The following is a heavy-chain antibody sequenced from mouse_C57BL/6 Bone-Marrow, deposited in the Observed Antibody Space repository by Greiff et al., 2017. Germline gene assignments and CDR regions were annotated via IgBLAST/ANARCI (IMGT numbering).Heavy chain of an antibody. CDR3: ARFYYYGSSLLDY. CDR1: GYAFTNYL. J-gene: IGHJ2*01. D-gene: IGHD1-1*01. CDR2: INPGSGGT. V-gene: IGHV1-54*01. Sequence: QVQLQQSGAELVRPGTSVQVSCKASGYAFTNYLIEWVKQRPGQGLEWIGVINPGSGGTNYNEKFKGKATLTADKSSSTAYMQLSSLTSEDSAVYFCARFYYYGSSLLDYWGRGTTLTVSS.